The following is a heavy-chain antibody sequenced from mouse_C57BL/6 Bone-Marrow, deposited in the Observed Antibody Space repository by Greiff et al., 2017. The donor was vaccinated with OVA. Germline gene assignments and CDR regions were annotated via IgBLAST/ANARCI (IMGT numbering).Heavy chain of an antibody. D-gene: IGHD2-1*01. Sequence: VKLQESGAELVRPGASVTLSCKASGYTFTDYEMHWVKQTPVHGLEWIGAIDPETGGTAYNQKFKGKAILTADKSSSTAYMELRSLTSEDSAVYYCTRDYGNYAGAMDYWGQGTSVTVSS. J-gene: IGHJ4*01. CDR2: IDPETGGT. CDR3: TRDYGNYAGAMDY. V-gene: IGHV1-15*01. CDR1: GYTFTDYE.